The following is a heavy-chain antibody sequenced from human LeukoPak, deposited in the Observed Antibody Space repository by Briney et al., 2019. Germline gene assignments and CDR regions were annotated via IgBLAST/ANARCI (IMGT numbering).Heavy chain of an antibody. CDR1: GFTFGDYA. D-gene: IGHD3-10*01. J-gene: IGHJ4*02. CDR2: IWYDGSNK. V-gene: IGHV3-33*01. Sequence: GGSLRLSCTASGFTFGDYAMSWIRQAPGKGLEWVAVIWYDGSNKYYADSVKGRFTISRDNSKNTLYLQMNSLRAEDTAVYYCARARLVRGSTFDYWGQGTLVTVSS. CDR3: ARARLVRGSTFDY.